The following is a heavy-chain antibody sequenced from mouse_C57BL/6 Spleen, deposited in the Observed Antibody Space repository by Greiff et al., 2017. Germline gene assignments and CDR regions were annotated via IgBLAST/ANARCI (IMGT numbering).Heavy chain of an antibody. D-gene: IGHD2-4*01. V-gene: IGHV1-81*01. CDR3: ANYDYGRGAWFAY. Sequence: QVQLQQSGAELARPGASVKLSCKASGYTFTSYGISWVKQRTGQGLEWIGAIYPRSGNTYYNEKFKGKATLTADKSSSTAYMELRSLTSEDSAVYFCANYDYGRGAWFAYWGQGTLVTVSA. CDR2: IYPRSGNT. J-gene: IGHJ3*01. CDR1: GYTFTSYG.